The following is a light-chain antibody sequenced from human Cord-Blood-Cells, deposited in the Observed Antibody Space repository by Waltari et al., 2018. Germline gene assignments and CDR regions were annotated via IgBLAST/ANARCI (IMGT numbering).Light chain of an antibody. V-gene: IGKV3-15*01. CDR3: QQYNNWPSWT. CDR2: GAS. CDR1: QSVSRN. Sequence: EIAMTQPPATLSVAPGERATLSCRASQSVSRNLAWHQHDPGQAPRLLIYGASTRATGIPARFSGSGSGTEFTLTISSLQSDDCAVYYCQQYNNWPSWTFGQGTKVEIK. J-gene: IGKJ1*01.